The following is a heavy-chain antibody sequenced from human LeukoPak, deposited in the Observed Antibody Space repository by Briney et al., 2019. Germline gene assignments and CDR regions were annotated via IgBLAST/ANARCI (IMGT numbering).Heavy chain of an antibody. CDR2: IYYSGST. V-gene: IGHV4-59*08. J-gene: IGHJ6*02. CDR1: GGSISSYY. CDR3: ARHSCSSTSCYRLPYYYYGMDV. D-gene: IGHD2-2*02. Sequence: PSETLSLTCTVSGGSISSYYWSWIRQPPGKGPEWIGYIYYSGSTNYNPSLKSRVTISVDTSKNQFSLKLSSVTAADTAVYYCARHSCSSTSCYRLPYYYYGMDVWGQGTTVTVSS.